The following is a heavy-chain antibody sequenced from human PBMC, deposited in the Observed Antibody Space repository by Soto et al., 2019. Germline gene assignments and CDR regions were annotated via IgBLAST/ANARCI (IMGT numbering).Heavy chain of an antibody. CDR2: IWYDGSNK. D-gene: IGHD3-3*01. CDR3: ARELHIITIFGVVKAYYYGMDV. J-gene: IGHJ6*02. V-gene: IGHV3-33*01. CDR1: GFTFSSYG. Sequence: GGSLRLSCAGSGFTFSSYGMHWVRQAPGKGLEWVAVIWYDGSNKYYAGSVKGRFTISRDNSKNTLYLQMNSLRAEDTAVYYCARELHIITIFGVVKAYYYGMDVWGQGTTVTVSS.